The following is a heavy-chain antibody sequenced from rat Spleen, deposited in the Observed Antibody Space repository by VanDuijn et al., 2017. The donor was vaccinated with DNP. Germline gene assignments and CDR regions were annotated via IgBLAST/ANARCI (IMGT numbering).Heavy chain of an antibody. V-gene: IGHV5-31*01. Sequence: EVQLVESGGGLVQPGRSLKLSCVASGFIFSNYWMTWIRQAPKRSLEWVATINPSGNRTYYPDSVKGRFTVSRDNAKSSLYLQMNSLKSEDTATYYCTVDRDGSYGVAYWGQGVMVTVSS. CDR2: INPSGNRT. CDR3: TVDRDGSYGVAY. J-gene: IGHJ2*01. D-gene: IGHD1-12*02. CDR1: GFIFSNYW.